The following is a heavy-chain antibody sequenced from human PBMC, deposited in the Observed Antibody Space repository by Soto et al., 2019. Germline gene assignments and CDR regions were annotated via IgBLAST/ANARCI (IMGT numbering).Heavy chain of an antibody. V-gene: IGHV1-69*01. J-gene: IGHJ6*02. Sequence: QVQLEQSGAEVKKPGSSLKVSCKATGGTFSNYAISCVRQAPGQGLEWMAGIIPVYGTPNYAQRFQDRVTIIADESTTTAYMEVHSLRSEDTAIYYCSIVTAYGMDVWGPGTTVIVSS. CDR2: IIPVYGTP. CDR1: GGTFSNYA. D-gene: IGHD2-15*01. CDR3: SIVTAYGMDV.